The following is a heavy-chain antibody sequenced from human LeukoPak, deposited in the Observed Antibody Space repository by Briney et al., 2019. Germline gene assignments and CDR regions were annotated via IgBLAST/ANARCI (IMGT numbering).Heavy chain of an antibody. CDR2: FGLYGGTT. D-gene: IGHD4-11*01. CDR1: GLIFSSYA. V-gene: IGHV3-23*01. Sequence: GVSLRLSCAASGLIFSSYAMTWVRQAPGKGLEWVSSFGLYGGTTHYADSVKGRFTISRDNSKNTLFLQVNSLRAEDTAVYYCSNAGPTSTDAFDIWGQGTLVTVSS. J-gene: IGHJ3*02. CDR3: SNAGPTSTDAFDI.